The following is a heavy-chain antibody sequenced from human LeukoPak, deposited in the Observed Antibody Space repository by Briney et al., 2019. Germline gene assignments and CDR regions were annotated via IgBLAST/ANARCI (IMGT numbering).Heavy chain of an antibody. Sequence: GGSLRLSCAASGFTVISNYMSGVRQAPGKRLEGVSVIYSGGSTYYADSVKGRFTIFRDNSQHTLYLHMNRLRAEDKAVYYCASAISRGWSFDYWGQGTLITVSS. CDR2: IYSGGST. J-gene: IGHJ4*02. V-gene: IGHV3-66*02. D-gene: IGHD6-19*01. CDR1: GFTVISNY. CDR3: ASAISRGWSFDY.